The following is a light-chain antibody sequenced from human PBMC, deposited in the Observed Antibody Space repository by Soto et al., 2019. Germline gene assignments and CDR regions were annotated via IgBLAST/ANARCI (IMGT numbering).Light chain of an antibody. V-gene: IGKV3-20*01. CDR2: GAS. J-gene: IGKJ4*01. CDR1: QSVSSSY. Sequence: EIVLTQSPGTLSLTPGERATLSCRASQSVSSSYLAWYQQKPGQAPRLLIFGASNRATGIPDRFTGSGSETDFTLTISRLEPEDFAVYYCHQYGISPLTFGGGTKVEVK. CDR3: HQYGISPLT.